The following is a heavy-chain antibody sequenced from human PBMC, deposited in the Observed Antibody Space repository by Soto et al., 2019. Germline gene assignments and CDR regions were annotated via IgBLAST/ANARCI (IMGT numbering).Heavy chain of an antibody. V-gene: IGHV1-18*01. D-gene: IGHD1-1*01. CDR3: ARGRYGDY. Sequence: QVHLVQSGAEVQKPGASVKVSCKGSGYTFTSYGITWVRQAPGQGLEWMGWISAHNGNTDYAQQLQGRVTVTRDTSTSTAYMELRSVRSDYTAVYYCARGRYGDYWGQGAPVTVSS. J-gene: IGHJ4*02. CDR2: ISAHNGNT. CDR1: GYTFTSYG.